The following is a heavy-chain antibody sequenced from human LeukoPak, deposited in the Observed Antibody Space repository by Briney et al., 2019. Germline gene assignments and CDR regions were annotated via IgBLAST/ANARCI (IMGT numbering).Heavy chain of an antibody. D-gene: IGHD1-14*01. CDR1: GGSISSYY. CDR2: IYISGST. J-gene: IGHJ4*02. CDR3: ARGMSPEGYFDH. Sequence: SETLSLTCTVSGGSISSYYWSWIRQPAGKGLEWIGRIYISGSTNYNPSLKSRVTMSVDTSKNQFSLKLSSVTAADTAVYYCARGMSPEGYFDHWGQGALVTVSS. V-gene: IGHV4-4*07.